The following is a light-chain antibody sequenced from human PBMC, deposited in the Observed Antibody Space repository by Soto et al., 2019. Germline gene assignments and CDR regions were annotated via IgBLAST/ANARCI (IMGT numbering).Light chain of an antibody. V-gene: IGLV1-44*01. CDR2: SNN. CDR1: SSNIGSNT. J-gene: IGLJ2*01. Sequence: QSVLTQPPSASGTPGQRVTISCAGSSSNIGSNTVNWYQQLPGTAPKLLIYSNNQRPSGVPDRFSGSKSGTSASLAISGLQFEDEADYYCAAWDASLNAHVVFGGGTKVTVL. CDR3: AAWDASLNAHVV.